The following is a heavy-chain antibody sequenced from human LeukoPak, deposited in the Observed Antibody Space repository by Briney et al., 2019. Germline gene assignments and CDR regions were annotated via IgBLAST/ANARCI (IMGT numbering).Heavy chain of an antibody. J-gene: IGHJ4*02. CDR2: IKKTGIET. CDR3: ARENGYCSGSDCYSYFDS. V-gene: IGHV3-7*01. CDR1: GFTFSHFW. Sequence: GGSLRLSCAGSGFTFSHFWMSWVRQAPGKGLEWVAYIKKTGIETYYLDSVKGRFTITRDNNRNSLFLQMYSLRAEDTAVYFCARENGYCSGSDCYSYFDSWGQGTLVTVSS. D-gene: IGHD2-15*01.